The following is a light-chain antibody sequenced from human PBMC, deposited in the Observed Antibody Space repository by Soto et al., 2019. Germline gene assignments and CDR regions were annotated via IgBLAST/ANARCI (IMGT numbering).Light chain of an antibody. CDR3: QLYRA. CDR1: QNIKNG. Sequence: DIQMTQSPSTLSASVGDRVTITCRASQNIKNGLTWYQQKPGAAPKLLIYESSRLQSGVPSRFSGTRSGTSFTLTITSLQPDDFATYYCQLYRAFGQGTKVDIK. J-gene: IGKJ1*01. V-gene: IGKV1-5*01. CDR2: ESS.